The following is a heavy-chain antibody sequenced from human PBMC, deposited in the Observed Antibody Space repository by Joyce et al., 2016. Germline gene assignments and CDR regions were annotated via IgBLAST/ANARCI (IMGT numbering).Heavy chain of an antibody. V-gene: IGHV1-2*02. CDR2: IYPLNGGT. CDR3: ARGGYYGPYYFDY. J-gene: IGHJ4*02. CDR1: RYTFTDNY. D-gene: IGHD3-3*01. Sequence: QVQLVQSGAAVKKPGASVKVSCKASRYTFTDNYMHWLRQAPGQGLEWMGWIYPLNGGTNFAQKFQGRVTMTRDTSISTAYMELSRLKSDDTAVYYCARGGYYGPYYFDYWGQGTLVTVSS.